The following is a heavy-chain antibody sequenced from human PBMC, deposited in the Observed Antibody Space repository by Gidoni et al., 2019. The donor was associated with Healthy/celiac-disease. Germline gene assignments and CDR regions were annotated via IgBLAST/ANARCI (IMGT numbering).Heavy chain of an antibody. CDR3: ARRERYYFDY. D-gene: IGHD1-20*01. CDR2: YYSGST. J-gene: IGHJ4*02. V-gene: IGHV4-39*01. Sequence: YYSGSTYYNPSLKSRVTISVDTSKNQFSLKLSSVTAADTAVYYCARRERYYFDYWGQGTLVTVSS.